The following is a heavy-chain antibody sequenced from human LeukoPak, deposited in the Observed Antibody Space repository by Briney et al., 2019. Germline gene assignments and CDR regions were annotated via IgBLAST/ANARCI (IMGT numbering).Heavy chain of an antibody. Sequence: SETLSLTCTVSGGSISSYYWSWIRQPPEKGLEWIGYIYYSGSTNYNPSLKSRVTISVDTSKNQFSLKLSSVTAADTAVYYCARVVRGSSSYYFDYWGQGTLVTVSS. D-gene: IGHD6-6*01. CDR2: IYYSGST. V-gene: IGHV4-59*01. CDR3: ARVVRGSSSYYFDY. J-gene: IGHJ4*02. CDR1: GGSISSYY.